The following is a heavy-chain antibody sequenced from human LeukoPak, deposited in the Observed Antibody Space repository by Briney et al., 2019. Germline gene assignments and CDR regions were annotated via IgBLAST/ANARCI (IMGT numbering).Heavy chain of an antibody. CDR2: IKQDGSEK. CDR1: VFTFSSYW. D-gene: IGHD3-22*01. V-gene: IGHV3-7*01. Sequence: GGSLRLSCAASVFTFSSYWMSWVRQAPGKGLEWVANIKQDGSEKYYVDSVKGRFTISRDNAKNSLYLQMNSLRAEDTAVYYCARDPWYIYYDSSGYSFWGQGTLVTLSS. J-gene: IGHJ4*02. CDR3: ARDPWYIYYDSSGYSF.